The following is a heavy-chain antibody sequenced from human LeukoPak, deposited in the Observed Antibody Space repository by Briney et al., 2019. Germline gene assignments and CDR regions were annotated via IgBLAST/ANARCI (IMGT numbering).Heavy chain of an antibody. CDR3: AKGGTQYSGSYMAAYFDY. Sequence: GGSLRLSCAASGFTFSSYGMHWVRQAPGKGLEWVAFIRYDGSNKYYADSVKGRFTISRDNSKNTLYLQMNSLRAEDTAVYYCAKGGTQYSGSYMAAYFDYWGQGTLVTVSS. CDR1: GFTFSSYG. D-gene: IGHD1-26*01. J-gene: IGHJ4*02. V-gene: IGHV3-30*02. CDR2: IRYDGSNK.